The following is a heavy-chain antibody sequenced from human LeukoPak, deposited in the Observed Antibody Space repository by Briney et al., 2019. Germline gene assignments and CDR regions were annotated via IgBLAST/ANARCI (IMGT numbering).Heavy chain of an antibody. CDR1: GFIFSSYT. CDR2: ISTSSSYI. Sequence: GGSLRLSCAASGFIFSSYTMNWVRQAPGKGLEWVSSISTSSSYIYFADSVKGRFTISRDNAKNSLYLQMNSLRAEDTAVYYCARDRGIDYWGQGTLVTVSS. V-gene: IGHV3-21*01. CDR3: ARDRGIDY. D-gene: IGHD1-26*01. J-gene: IGHJ4*02.